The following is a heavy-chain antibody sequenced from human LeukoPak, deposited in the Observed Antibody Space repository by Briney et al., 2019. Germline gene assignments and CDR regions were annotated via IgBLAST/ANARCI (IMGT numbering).Heavy chain of an antibody. CDR2: IYYSGST. CDR1: GGSISSYY. V-gene: IGHV4-59*01. J-gene: IGHJ5*02. Sequence: SETLSLTCTVSGGSISSYYWSWIRQPPGKGLEWIGYIYYSGSTNYNPSLKSRVTISVDTSKNQFSLKLSSVTAADTAVYYCARAVWFYNWFDPGGQGTLVTVS. CDR3: ARAVWFYNWFDP. D-gene: IGHD3-10*01.